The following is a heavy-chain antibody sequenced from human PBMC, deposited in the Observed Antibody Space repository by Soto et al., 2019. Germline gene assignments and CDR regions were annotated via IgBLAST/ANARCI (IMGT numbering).Heavy chain of an antibody. CDR2: ISGSGGST. D-gene: IGHD3-10*01. Sequence: GGSLRLSCAASGFTFSSYAMSWVRQAPGKGLEWVSAISGSGGSTYYADSVKGRFTISRDNSKNTLYLQMNSLRAEDTAVYYCAKGALWVRGVIITSRRDWYFDLWGRGTLVTVSS. CDR3: AKGALWVRGVIITSRRDWYFDL. J-gene: IGHJ2*01. CDR1: GFTFSSYA. V-gene: IGHV3-23*01.